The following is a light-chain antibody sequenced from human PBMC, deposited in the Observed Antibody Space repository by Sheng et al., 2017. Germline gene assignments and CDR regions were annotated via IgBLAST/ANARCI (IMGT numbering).Light chain of an antibody. CDR1: QSLSSW. CDR3: QQYQSYSSIT. V-gene: IGKV1-5*03. Sequence: DIQMTQSPSTLSASVGDRVTITCRASQSLSSWLAWYQQKPGKAPKLLIYKTSSLESGVPSRFSGSGSGTEFTLTISSLQPDDFATYYCQQYQSYSSITFGQGTRLEIK. J-gene: IGKJ5*01. CDR2: KTS.